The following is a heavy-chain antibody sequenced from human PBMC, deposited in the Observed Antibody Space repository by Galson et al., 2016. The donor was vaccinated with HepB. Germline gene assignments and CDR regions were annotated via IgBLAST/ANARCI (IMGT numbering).Heavy chain of an antibody. CDR2: VYYGGST. D-gene: IGHD4-11*01. CDR1: GGSISSYY. CDR3: ARSTTTVTTLFDH. J-gene: IGHJ4*02. Sequence: SETLSLTCAVSGGSISSYYWSWIRQPPGKGLEWIGFVYYGGSTTYNPSLKSRVTISVDTSKNQFSLRLSSVTAADTALYYCARSTTTVTTLFDHWGQGTLVTVSS. V-gene: IGHV4-59*01.